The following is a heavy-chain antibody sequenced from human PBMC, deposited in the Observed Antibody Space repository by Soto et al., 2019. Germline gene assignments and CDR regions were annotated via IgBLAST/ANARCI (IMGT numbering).Heavy chain of an antibody. D-gene: IGHD3-16*01. J-gene: IGHJ4*02. CDR1: GLTFSGAW. Sequence: EVQLVESGGNLVNPGGSLRLSCATSGLTFSGAWLSWVRQAPGKGLEWVGRIKGKVDGGATDYAAPVKGRFVISRDYSKDTLYLQINILKTEDTAVYFCTTDVTGAYGGDYWGQGTLVTVSS. CDR2: IKGKVDGGAT. CDR3: TTDVTGAYGGDY. V-gene: IGHV3-15*01.